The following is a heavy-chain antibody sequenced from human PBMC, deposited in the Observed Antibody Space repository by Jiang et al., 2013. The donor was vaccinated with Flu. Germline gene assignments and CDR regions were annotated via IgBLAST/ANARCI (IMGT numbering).Heavy chain of an antibody. CDR3: ARDREWSCSGGSCYPDYYYYYGMDV. V-gene: IGHV6-1*01. CDR2: TYYRSKWYN. CDR1: GDSVSSNSAA. J-gene: IGHJ6*02. Sequence: SLTCAISGDSVSSNSAAWNWIRQSPSRGLEWLGRTYYRSKWYNDYAVSVKSRITXNPDTSKNQFSLRLNSVTPEDTAVYYCARDREWSCSGGSCYPDYYYYYGMDVWGQGTTVTVSS. D-gene: IGHD2-15*01.